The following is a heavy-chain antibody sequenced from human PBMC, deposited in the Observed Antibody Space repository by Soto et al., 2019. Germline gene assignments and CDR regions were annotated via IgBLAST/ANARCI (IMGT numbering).Heavy chain of an antibody. CDR3: ARAPLLRPPYYYYYGMDV. Sequence: QVQLQESGPGLVKPSETLSLTCTVSGGSISSYYWSWIRQPPGKGLEWIGYIYYSGSTNYNPSLKRRVTISVDTSKNQFSLKLSSVTAADTAVYYCARAPLLRPPYYYYYGMDVWGQGTTVTVSS. CDR2: IYYSGST. D-gene: IGHD2-2*01. CDR1: GGSISSYY. J-gene: IGHJ6*02. V-gene: IGHV4-59*01.